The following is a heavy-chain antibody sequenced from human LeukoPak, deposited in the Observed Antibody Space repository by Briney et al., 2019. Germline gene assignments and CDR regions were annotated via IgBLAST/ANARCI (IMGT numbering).Heavy chain of an antibody. CDR3: ARGPNVYGNSSGLIRDYYYYMDV. CDR2: ISSSSSYI. CDR1: GFTFSSYS. Sequence: GGSLRLSCAASGFTFSSYSMNWVRQAPGKGLEWVSSISSSSSYIYYADSVKGRFTISRDNAKNSLYLQVNSLRAEDTAVYYCARGPNVYGNSSGLIRDYYYYMDVWGKGTTVTVSS. J-gene: IGHJ6*03. D-gene: IGHD6-6*01. V-gene: IGHV3-21*01.